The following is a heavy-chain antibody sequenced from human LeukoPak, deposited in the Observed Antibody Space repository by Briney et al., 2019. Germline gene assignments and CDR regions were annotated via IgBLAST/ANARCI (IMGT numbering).Heavy chain of an antibody. CDR2: IYPGDSDT. J-gene: IGHJ6*03. CDR1: GYSFTSYW. CDR3: ARFPPDFWSGYYTGYYYMDV. V-gene: IGHV5-51*01. D-gene: IGHD3-3*01. Sequence: AESLKISCKGSGYSFTSYWIGWVRQMPGKGLEWMGIIYPGDSDTRYSPSFQGQVTISADKSISTAYLQWSSLKASDTAMYYCARFPPDFWSGYYTGYYYMDVWGKGTTVTVSS.